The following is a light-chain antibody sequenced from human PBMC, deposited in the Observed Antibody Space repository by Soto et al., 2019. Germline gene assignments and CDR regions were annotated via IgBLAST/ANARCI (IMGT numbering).Light chain of an antibody. Sequence: DIQMTQSPSSLSAFVEDRVTITCRASQTISIYLNWYQQKPGKAPELLIFGASSLQSGVPSRFSGSGSGTDFTLTIYSLQPEYFATYYCQQSYSTPYTFGQGTKLEIK. V-gene: IGKV1-39*01. CDR2: GAS. CDR1: QTISIY. J-gene: IGKJ2*01. CDR3: QQSYSTPYT.